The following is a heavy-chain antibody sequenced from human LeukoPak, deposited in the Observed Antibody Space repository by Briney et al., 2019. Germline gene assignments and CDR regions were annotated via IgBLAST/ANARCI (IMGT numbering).Heavy chain of an antibody. D-gene: IGHD3-22*01. CDR3: ARTCYDSSGYPRGYYFDY. CDR2: IIPILGIA. CDR1: GDTFSSYA. V-gene: IGHV1-69*04. J-gene: IGHJ4*02. Sequence: GASVKVSCKASGDTFSSYAISWVRQAPGQGLEWMGRIIPILGIANYAQKFQGRVTITADKSTSTAYMELSSLRSEDTAVYYCARTCYDSSGYPRGYYFDYWGQGTLVTVSS.